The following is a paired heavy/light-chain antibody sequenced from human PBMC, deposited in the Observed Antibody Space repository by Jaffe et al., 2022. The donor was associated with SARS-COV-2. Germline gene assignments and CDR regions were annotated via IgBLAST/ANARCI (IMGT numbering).Heavy chain of an antibody. V-gene: IGHV4-31*03. CDR1: GGAISSGGFY. J-gene: IGHJ4*02. CDR2: IYDSGST. CDR3: ARRMGYYFDY. Sequence: QVRLQESGPGLVKASQTLSLTCTVSGGAISSGGFYWSWIRQPPGKGLEWIGYIYDSGSTYYNPSLKSRVTISVDTSKNQFSLKLRSVTAADTAFYYCARRMGYYFDYWGQGTLVPVSS. D-gene: IGHD2-8*01.
Light chain of an antibody. CDR1: SSNIGAGYD. Sequence: QSVLTQPPSVSGAPGQRVTISCTGSSSNIGAGYDVHWYQQLPGTAPKLLIYDNSNRPSGVPDRVSGSKFGTSASLAITGLQAEDEAVYYCQSYDSSLSGSEVFGGGTKLTVL. V-gene: IGLV1-40*01. CDR2: DNS. CDR3: QSYDSSLSGSEV. J-gene: IGLJ2*01.